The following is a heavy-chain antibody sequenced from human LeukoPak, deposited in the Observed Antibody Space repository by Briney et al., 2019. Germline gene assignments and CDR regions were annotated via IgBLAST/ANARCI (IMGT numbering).Heavy chain of an antibody. D-gene: IGHD6-13*01. CDR1: GGSISSYY. V-gene: IGHV4-59*01. Sequence: SETLSLTCTVSGGSISSYYWSWIRQPAGKGLEWIGYIYYSGSTNYNPSLKSRVTISVDTSKNQFSLKLSSVTAADTAVYYCAREVAAVHYFDYWGQGTLVTVSS. CDR2: IYYSGST. J-gene: IGHJ4*02. CDR3: AREVAAVHYFDY.